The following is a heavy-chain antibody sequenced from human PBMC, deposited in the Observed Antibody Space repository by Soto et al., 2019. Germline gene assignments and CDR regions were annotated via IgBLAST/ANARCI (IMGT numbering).Heavy chain of an antibody. CDR2: IYYSGST. V-gene: IGHV4-31*03. CDR3: ARGRVVEYDSSGYSFYFDY. D-gene: IGHD3-22*01. J-gene: IGHJ4*02. Sequence: SETLSLTCPVSGGSISSGGYYWSWIRQHPGKGLEWIGYIYYSGSTYYNPSLKSRVTISVDTSKNQFSLKLSSVTAADTAVYYCARGRVVEYDSSGYSFYFDYWGQGTPVTVSS. CDR1: GGSISSGGYY.